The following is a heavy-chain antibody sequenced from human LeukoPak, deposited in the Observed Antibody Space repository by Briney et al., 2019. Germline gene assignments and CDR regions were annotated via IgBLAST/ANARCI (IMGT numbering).Heavy chain of an antibody. CDR2: IRYDGSNK. V-gene: IGHV3-30*02. Sequence: GGSLRLSCAASGFTFSSYGMHWVRQAPGKGLEWVAFIRYDGSNKYYADSVKGRFTISRDNSKNTLYLQMNSLRAEDTAVYYCANLVLVPAAPAAFAFHIWGQGTMVTVSS. CDR1: GFTFSSYG. CDR3: ANLVLVPAAPAAFAFHI. J-gene: IGHJ3*02. D-gene: IGHD2-2*01.